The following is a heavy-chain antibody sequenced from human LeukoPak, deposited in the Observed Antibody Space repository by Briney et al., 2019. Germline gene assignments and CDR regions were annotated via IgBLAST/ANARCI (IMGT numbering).Heavy chain of an antibody. Sequence: PGGSLRLSCAASGFTFSSDAMSWVRQAPGKGLEWVSASGGGGSAYYAVSVKGRFTISRDNSKNTLFLQMNSLRAEDTAVYYCAKGGESSSWLFDYWGQGTLVPVSS. J-gene: IGHJ4*02. CDR3: AKGGESSSWLFDY. CDR2: SGGGGSA. D-gene: IGHD6-13*01. V-gene: IGHV3-23*01. CDR1: GFTFSSDA.